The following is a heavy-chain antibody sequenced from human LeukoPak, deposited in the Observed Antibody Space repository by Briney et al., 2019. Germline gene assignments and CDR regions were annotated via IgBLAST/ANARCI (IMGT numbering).Heavy chain of an antibody. CDR2: INPNSGGT. J-gene: IGHJ6*03. Sequence: ASVTVSCKASGYTFTGYYMHWVRQAPGQGLEWMGWINPNSGGTNYAQKFQGRVTMTRDTSISTAYMELSRLRSDDTAVHYCARGPRTTYYYDSSGYNYYYMDVWGKGTTVTVSS. CDR1: GYTFTGYY. CDR3: ARGPRTTYYYDSSGYNYYYMDV. V-gene: IGHV1-2*02. D-gene: IGHD3-22*01.